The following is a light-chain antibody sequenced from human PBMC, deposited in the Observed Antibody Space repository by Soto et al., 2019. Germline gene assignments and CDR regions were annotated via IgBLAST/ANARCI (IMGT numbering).Light chain of an antibody. CDR2: AAS. Sequence: DIQMTQSPSTLSASVGDRVTITCRASQSISSWLAWYQQKPGKAPKLLIYAASSLESGVPSRFSGSGSGTEFTLTSSSLQPDDFATYYGQQYNSYSSWTIGQGTKVEVK. CDR1: QSISSW. V-gene: IGKV1-5*01. J-gene: IGKJ1*01. CDR3: QQYNSYSSWT.